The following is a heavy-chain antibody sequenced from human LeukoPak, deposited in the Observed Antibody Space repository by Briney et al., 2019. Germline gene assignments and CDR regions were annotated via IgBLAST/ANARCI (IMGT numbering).Heavy chain of an antibody. CDR2: IKRDGSDT. CDR1: GFAFSSYW. V-gene: IGHV3-7*01. J-gene: IGHJ4*02. CDR3: ARDANYYDSRGENYFNC. D-gene: IGHD3-22*01. Sequence: PGGSLRLSCAASGFAFSSYWMGWVRQAPGKGLEWVGNIKRDGSDTYYVDSVKGRFTISRDTAKNSLYLQLPSLRAEDTAVYYCARDANYYDSRGENYFNCWGQGTLVTVSS.